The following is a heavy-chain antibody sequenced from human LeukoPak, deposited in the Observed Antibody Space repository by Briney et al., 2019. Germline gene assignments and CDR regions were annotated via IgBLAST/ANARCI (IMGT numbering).Heavy chain of an antibody. V-gene: IGHV1-69*13. CDR3: ARDASRGAELDGFDY. J-gene: IGHJ4*02. CDR2: IIPIFGTA. D-gene: IGHD1-7*01. Sequence: SVTVSCKASGGTFSSYAISWVRQAPGQGLEWMGGIIPIFGTANYAQKFQGRVTITADESTSTAYMELSSLRSEDTAVYYCARDASRGAELDGFDYWGQGTLVTVSS. CDR1: GGTFSSYA.